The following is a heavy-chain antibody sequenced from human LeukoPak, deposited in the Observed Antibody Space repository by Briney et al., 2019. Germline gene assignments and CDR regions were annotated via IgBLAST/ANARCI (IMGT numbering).Heavy chain of an antibody. D-gene: IGHD6-13*01. Sequence: SETLSLTCTVSGGSSSSYYWSWIRQPPGKGLEWIGEIYYSGSTNYNPSLKSRVTISLDTSKNQFSLKLNSVTAADTAVYYCARAMGGAGTVTDYWGQGTLVTVSS. J-gene: IGHJ4*02. V-gene: IGHV4-59*01. CDR3: ARAMGGAGTVTDY. CDR1: GGSSSSYY. CDR2: IYYSGST.